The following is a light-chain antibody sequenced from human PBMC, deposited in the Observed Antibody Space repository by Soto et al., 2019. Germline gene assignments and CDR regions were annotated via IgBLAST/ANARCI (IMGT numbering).Light chain of an antibody. V-gene: IGLV2-14*01. CDR3: SSYTSSSPCV. CDR2: EVS. Sequence: QSVLTQPASVSGSPGQSITISCTGTSSDVGGYKYVSWYQQHPGKAPKLMIYEVSNRPSGVSNRFSSSKSGNMASLTISGLQAEDEADYYCSSYTSSSPCVFGTGTKVTVL. J-gene: IGLJ1*01. CDR1: SSDVGGYKY.